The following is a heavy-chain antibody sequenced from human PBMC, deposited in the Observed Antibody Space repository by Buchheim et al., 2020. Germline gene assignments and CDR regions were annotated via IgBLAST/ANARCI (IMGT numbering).Heavy chain of an antibody. Sequence: EVQLLESGGGLVQPGGSLRLSCAASGFTFSSYAMSWVRQAPGKGLELVSAISGSGGSTYYADSVKGRFTISRDNSKNTLYLQMNSLRAEDTAVYYCPRNGGDYGGNEGRRYFDYWGQGTL. D-gene: IGHD4-23*01. J-gene: IGHJ4*02. V-gene: IGHV3-23*01. CDR2: ISGSGGST. CDR1: GFTFSSYA. CDR3: PRNGGDYGGNEGRRYFDY.